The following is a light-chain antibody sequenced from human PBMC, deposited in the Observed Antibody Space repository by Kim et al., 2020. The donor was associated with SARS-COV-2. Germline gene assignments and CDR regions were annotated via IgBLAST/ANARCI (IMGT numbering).Light chain of an antibody. CDR3: QQYNSYPYT. CDR1: QSISRG. CDR2: DDS. Sequence: GGRVTINCRASQSISRGSAGYQQKPGKAPKLLIFDDSSLESGGPSRFSGSGSGTEFTLTISSLQPDDLATYYCQQYNSYPYTFGQGTKLEI. J-gene: IGKJ2*01. V-gene: IGKV1-5*01.